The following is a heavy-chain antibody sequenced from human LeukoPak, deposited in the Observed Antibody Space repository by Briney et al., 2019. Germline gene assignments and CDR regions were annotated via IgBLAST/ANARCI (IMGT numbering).Heavy chain of an antibody. Sequence: ASVKVSRKASGYTLTSYYMHWVRQAPGQGREWMGIINPSGGSTSYAQKFQGRVTMTSDTSTSTVYMELSSLRSEDTAVYYCARDLFSRVTTNWFDPWGQVTLVTVSS. V-gene: IGHV1-46*01. J-gene: IGHJ5*02. CDR3: ARDLFSRVTTNWFDP. CDR1: GYTLTSYY. CDR2: INPSGGST. D-gene: IGHD4-17*01.